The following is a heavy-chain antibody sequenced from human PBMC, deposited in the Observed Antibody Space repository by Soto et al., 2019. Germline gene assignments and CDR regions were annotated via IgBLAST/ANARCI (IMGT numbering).Heavy chain of an antibody. J-gene: IGHJ5*02. CDR3: ARGISKYSSWYEPHTWFDA. CDR1: GGPINSPDYY. D-gene: IGHD6-19*01. CDR2: LYFNGGT. Sequence: SETLSLTCNVSGGPINSPDYYWTWICQSAGKGLEWIGYLYFNGGTQYNPSLRTPISMSLDTSKKHFSLKMRSVTGADTAVYYCARGISKYSSWYEPHTWFDAWGQGALVTVSS. V-gene: IGHV4-30-4*01.